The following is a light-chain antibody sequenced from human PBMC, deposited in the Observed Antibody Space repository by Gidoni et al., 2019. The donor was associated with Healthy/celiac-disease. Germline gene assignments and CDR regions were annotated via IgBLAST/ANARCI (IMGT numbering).Light chain of an antibody. CDR3: CSYARSSPV. CDR1: SSDVGTYNL. V-gene: IGLV2-23*02. J-gene: IGLJ2*01. Sequence: QSALTQPASVSGSPGQSITISCTGTSSDVGTYNLVSWYQQHPGKAPKLMIYEVSERPSGVSNRFSGSKSGSTASLTISGLQAEDEADYYCCSYARSSPVFGGGTKLTVL. CDR2: EVS.